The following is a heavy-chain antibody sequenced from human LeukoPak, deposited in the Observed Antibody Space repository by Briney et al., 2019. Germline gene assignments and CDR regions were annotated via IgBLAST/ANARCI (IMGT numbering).Heavy chain of an antibody. Sequence: GSSVKVSCKASGGTFSSYAISWVRQAPGQGLEWVGGIIPIFGTANYAQKFQGRVTITADESTSTAYMELSSLRSEDTAVYYCARDSYYYDSSGSHSDYWGQGALVTVSS. CDR1: GGTFSSYA. V-gene: IGHV1-69*01. CDR3: ARDSYYYDSSGSHSDY. J-gene: IGHJ4*02. D-gene: IGHD3-22*01. CDR2: IIPIFGTA.